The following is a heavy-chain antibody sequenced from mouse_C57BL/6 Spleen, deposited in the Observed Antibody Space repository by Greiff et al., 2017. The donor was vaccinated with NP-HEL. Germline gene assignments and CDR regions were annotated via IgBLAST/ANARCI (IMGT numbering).Heavy chain of an antibody. CDR2: IRNKANNHAT. V-gene: IGHV6-6*01. CDR3: TSPHYYGSSPYWYFDV. CDR1: GFTFSDAW. D-gene: IGHD1-1*01. J-gene: IGHJ1*03. Sequence: EVQVVESGGGLVQPGGSMKLSCAASGFTFSDAWMDWVRQSPEKGLEWVAEIRNKANNHATYYAESVKGRFTISRDDSKSSVYLQMNSLRAEDTGIYYCTSPHYYGSSPYWYFDVWGTGTTVTVSS.